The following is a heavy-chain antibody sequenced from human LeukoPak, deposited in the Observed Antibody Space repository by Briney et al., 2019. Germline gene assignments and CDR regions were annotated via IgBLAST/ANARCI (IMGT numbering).Heavy chain of an antibody. CDR1: GGTFSSYA. CDR2: IIPIFGIA. CDR3: ASPYCSGGSCPYYYGMAV. D-gene: IGHD2-15*01. J-gene: IGHJ6*02. Sequence: SVKVSCKASGGTFSSYAISWVRQAPGQGLEWMGRIIPIFGIANYAQKFQGRVTITADKSTSTAYMELSSLGDEDTAVYYCASPYCSGGSCPYYYGMAVGGQGTTVTVSS. V-gene: IGHV1-69*04.